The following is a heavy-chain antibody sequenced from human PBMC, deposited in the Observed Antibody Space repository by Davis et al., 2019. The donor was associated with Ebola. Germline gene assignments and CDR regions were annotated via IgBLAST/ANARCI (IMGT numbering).Heavy chain of an antibody. CDR2: IWYDGSNK. D-gene: IGHD2-2*01. Sequence: GESLKISCAASGFTFSSYGMHWVRQAPGKGLEWVAVIWYDGSNKYYVDSVKGRFTISRDNSKNTLYLQMNSLRAEDTAVYYCAKVEGIVVVPAAIRSYYGMDVWGQGTTVTVSS. J-gene: IGHJ6*02. CDR1: GFTFSSYG. V-gene: IGHV3-33*06. CDR3: AKVEGIVVVPAAIRSYYGMDV.